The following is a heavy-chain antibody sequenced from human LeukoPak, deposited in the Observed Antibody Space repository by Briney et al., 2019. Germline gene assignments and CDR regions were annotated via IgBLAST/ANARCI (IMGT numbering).Heavy chain of an antibody. V-gene: IGHV3-48*01. J-gene: IGHJ6*02. D-gene: IGHD6-19*01. CDR1: GFTFSSYS. CDR3: ARDGAVASKGGYYYGMDV. Sequence: PGGSLRLSCAASGFTFSSYSMNWVRQAPGKGLEWVSYISSSSSTIYYADSVKGRFTISRDNAKNSLYLQMNSLRAEDTAVYYCARDGAVASKGGYYYGMDVWGQGTTVTVSS. CDR2: ISSSSSTI.